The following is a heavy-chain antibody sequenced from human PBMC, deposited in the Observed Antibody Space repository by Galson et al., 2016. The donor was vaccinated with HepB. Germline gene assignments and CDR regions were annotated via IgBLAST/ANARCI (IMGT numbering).Heavy chain of an antibody. CDR3: ARHLGVFYYGMDV. J-gene: IGHJ6*02. CDR1: GASMSTSSFY. CDR2: ICYSGTT. Sequence: SETLSLTCTVSGASMSTSSFYWGWVRQPPGKGLEWIGTICYSGTTNYNPPLKSRVTISVDTFKNQFSLKLRSVTAADTAVYYCARHLGVFYYGMDVWGQGTTVSVS. V-gene: IGHV4-39*01.